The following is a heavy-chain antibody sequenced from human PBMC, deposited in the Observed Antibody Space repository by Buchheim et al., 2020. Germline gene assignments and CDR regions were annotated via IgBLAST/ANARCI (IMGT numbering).Heavy chain of an antibody. J-gene: IGHJ4*02. Sequence: EVQLVESGGGLVQPGESLRLSCAASGFTFSRYWMHWVRQAPGKGLMWVSRVNSDGSGTGYADSVKGRFTISRDNAKNTLYLQMNSLRAEDTAVYYCVKDLPNSGFAYDYWGQGSL. CDR2: VNSDGSGT. V-gene: IGHV3-74*01. CDR3: VKDLPNSGFAYDY. CDR1: GFTFSRYW. D-gene: IGHD5-12*01.